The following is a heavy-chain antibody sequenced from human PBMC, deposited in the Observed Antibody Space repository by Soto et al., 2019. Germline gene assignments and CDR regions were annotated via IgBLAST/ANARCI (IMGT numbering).Heavy chain of an antibody. Sequence: SVKVSCKASGGTFSSYAISWVRQAPGQGLEWMGGIIPIFGTANYAQKFQGRVTITADESTSTAYMELSSLRSEDTAVYYCARGGGYYDSSGYPLYYYYGMDVWGQGTTVTVSS. D-gene: IGHD3-22*01. CDR1: GGTFSSYA. CDR3: ARGGGYYDSSGYPLYYYYGMDV. V-gene: IGHV1-69*13. CDR2: IIPIFGTA. J-gene: IGHJ6*02.